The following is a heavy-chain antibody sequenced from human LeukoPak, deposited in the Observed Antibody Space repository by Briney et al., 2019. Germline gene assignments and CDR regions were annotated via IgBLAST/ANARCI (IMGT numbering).Heavy chain of an antibody. CDR3: ARYGDDSSGYYYAWFXX. Sequence: NHSGSTNYNPSLKSRVTISVDTSKNQFSLKLSSVTAADTAVYYCARYGDDSSGYYYAWFXXWGXXT. V-gene: IGHV4-34*01. J-gene: IGHJ5*01. D-gene: IGHD3-22*01. CDR2: NHSGST.